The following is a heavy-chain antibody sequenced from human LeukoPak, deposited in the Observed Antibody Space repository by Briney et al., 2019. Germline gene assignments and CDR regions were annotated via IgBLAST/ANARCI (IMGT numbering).Heavy chain of an antibody. CDR2: IYSGGST. V-gene: IGHV3-53*01. D-gene: IGHD2-8*02. Sequence: PGGSLRLSCAASGFTVSSNYMSWVRQAPGKGLEWVSVIYSGGSTYSADSVKGRFTISRDNSKNTLYIQMNSLRAEDTAVYYCARSARVWWFFDYWGQGTLVTVPS. J-gene: IGHJ4*02. CDR3: ARSARVWWFFDY. CDR1: GFTVSSNY.